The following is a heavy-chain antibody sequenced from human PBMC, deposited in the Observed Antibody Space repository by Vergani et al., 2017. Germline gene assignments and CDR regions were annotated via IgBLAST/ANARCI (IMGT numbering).Heavy chain of an antibody. D-gene: IGHD1-26*01. Sequence: QVQLQESGPGLLKPSQTLSLTCSVAGDSISSGNYYWNWIRQPAGKGLEWMGRIYSSGSTSYNPSIKSSITMSLDTSKNQFSLSLISVTAADTDVYYCARGTFLHAFDNWGQGTVVTVSS. V-gene: IGHV4-61*02. J-gene: IGHJ3*02. CDR1: GDSISSGNYY. CDR3: ARGTFLHAFDN. CDR2: IYSSGST.